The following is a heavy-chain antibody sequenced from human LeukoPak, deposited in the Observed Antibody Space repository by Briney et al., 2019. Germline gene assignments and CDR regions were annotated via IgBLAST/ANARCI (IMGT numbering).Heavy chain of an antibody. V-gene: IGHV3-48*03. CDR1: GFTFSGHE. J-gene: IGHJ4*02. CDR3: AKGAAGPEY. D-gene: IGHD6-13*01. Sequence: GGSLRLSCAVSGFTFSGHEMNWVRQAPGKGLEWVSYISSGGSTIYYADSLKGRFTISRDNSKNTLYLQMNNLRVEDTAVYYCAKGAAGPEYWGQGTLVTVST. CDR2: ISSGGSTI.